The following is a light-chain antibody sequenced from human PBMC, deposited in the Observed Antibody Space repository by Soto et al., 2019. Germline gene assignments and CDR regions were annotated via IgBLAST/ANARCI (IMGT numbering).Light chain of an antibody. J-gene: IGLJ3*02. CDR3: SSYAGSNILV. Sequence: QSVLTQPPSASGSPGQSVTISCTGTSSDVGGYNYVSWYQQHPGKAPKLMIYEVSKRPPGVPDRFSGSKSGNTASLTVSGLQAEDEADYYCSSYAGSNILVFGGGTKLTVL. CDR1: SSDVGGYNY. V-gene: IGLV2-8*01. CDR2: EVS.